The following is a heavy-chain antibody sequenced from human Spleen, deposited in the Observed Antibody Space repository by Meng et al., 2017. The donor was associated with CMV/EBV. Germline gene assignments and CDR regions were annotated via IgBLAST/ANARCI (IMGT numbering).Heavy chain of an antibody. J-gene: IGHJ4*02. V-gene: IGHV3-11*04. CDR2: ISDSGSTI. CDR3: ARVHDFWSGPPDY. D-gene: IGHD3-3*01. CDR1: GFTFSDYY. Sequence: AASGFTFSDYYMSWIRLAPGKGLEWVSYISDSGSTIYYADSVKGRFTISRDNSKNTLYLQMNSLRAEDTAVYYCARVHDFWSGPPDYWGQGTLVTVSS.